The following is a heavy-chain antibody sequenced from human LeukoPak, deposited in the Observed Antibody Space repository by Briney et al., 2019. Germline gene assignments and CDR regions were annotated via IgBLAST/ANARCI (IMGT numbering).Heavy chain of an antibody. CDR3: ARDPSHFYYTDV. D-gene: IGHD6-6*01. V-gene: IGHV1-18*01. Sequence: GASVKVSCKASGYTFTSYGISWVRQAPGQGLEWMGWISAYNGNTNYAQKLQGRVTMTTDTSTSTAYMELSRLTSDDTAVYFCARDPSHFYYTDVWGKGTTVTVSS. CDR1: GYTFTSYG. J-gene: IGHJ6*03. CDR2: ISAYNGNT.